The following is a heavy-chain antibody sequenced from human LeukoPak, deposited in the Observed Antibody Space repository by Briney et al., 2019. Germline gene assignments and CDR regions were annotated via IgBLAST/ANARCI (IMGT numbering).Heavy chain of an antibody. Sequence: PGGSLRLSCAASGFTFDDYAMHWVRQAPGKALEWVSGISWNSGSIDYADSVKGRFTISRDNAKNSLYLQMNSLKTEDTALYYCAKDKSGWYAHWYFDLWGRGTLVTVSS. V-gene: IGHV3-9*01. D-gene: IGHD6-19*01. CDR2: ISWNSGSI. CDR3: AKDKSGWYAHWYFDL. CDR1: GFTFDDYA. J-gene: IGHJ2*01.